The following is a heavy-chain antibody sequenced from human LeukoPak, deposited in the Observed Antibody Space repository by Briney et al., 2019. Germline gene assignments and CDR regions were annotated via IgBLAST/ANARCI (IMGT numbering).Heavy chain of an antibody. CDR1: GYTFTGYY. CDR2: INPNSGGT. CDR3: ARKPISLDPPSDFWSGRRVYYYYGMDV. D-gene: IGHD3-3*01. V-gene: IGHV1-2*06. J-gene: IGHJ6*02. Sequence: ASVKVSCKASGYTFTGYYMHWVRQAPGQGLEWMGRINPNSGGTNYAQKFQGRVTMTRDTSISTAYMELSRLRSEDTAVYYCARKPISLDPPSDFWSGRRVYYYYGMDVWGQGTTVTVSS.